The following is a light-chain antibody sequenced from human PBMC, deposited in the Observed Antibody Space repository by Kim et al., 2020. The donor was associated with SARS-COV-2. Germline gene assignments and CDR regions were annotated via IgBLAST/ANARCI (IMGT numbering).Light chain of an antibody. J-gene: IGLJ3*02. V-gene: IGLV4-69*01. CDR3: QTWGTGSWV. CDR1: SGHSTYA. CDR2: LNSDGSH. Sequence: ASVKLTCTLCSGHSTYAIAWHQQQPEKGPRYLMKLNSDGSHNKGDGIPDRFSGSSSGAERYLTISSLQSEDEADYYCQTWGTGSWVFGGGTQLTVL.